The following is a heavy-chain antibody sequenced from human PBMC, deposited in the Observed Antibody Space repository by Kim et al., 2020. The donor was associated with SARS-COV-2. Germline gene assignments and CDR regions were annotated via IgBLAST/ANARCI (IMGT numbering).Heavy chain of an antibody. Sequence: LSLTCATSGFTFSAYDMNWVRQAPGKGLEWLSFITKSSATIYYEDSVQGRFTISRDNAKNSLYLQMNSLRDEDTALYYCVRDRMGGAFDIWGQGTMVTVSS. V-gene: IGHV3-48*02. CDR1: GFTFSAYD. CDR2: ITKSSATI. J-gene: IGHJ3*02. D-gene: IGHD3-16*01. CDR3: VRDRMGGAFDI.